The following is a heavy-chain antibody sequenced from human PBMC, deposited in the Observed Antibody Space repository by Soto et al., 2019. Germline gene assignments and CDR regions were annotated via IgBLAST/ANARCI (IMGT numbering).Heavy chain of an antibody. CDR1: GGSFSGYY. CDR2: INHSGST. J-gene: IGHJ2*01. CDR3: ARERRAPYYDFWSGYYTGPGSWYFDL. Sequence: SETLSLTCAVYGGSFSGYYWSWIRQPPGKGLEWIGEINHSGSTNYNPSLKSRVTISVDTSKNQFSLKLSSVTAADTAVYYCARERRAPYYDFWSGYYTGPGSWYFDLWGRGTLVTVSS. D-gene: IGHD3-3*01. V-gene: IGHV4-34*01.